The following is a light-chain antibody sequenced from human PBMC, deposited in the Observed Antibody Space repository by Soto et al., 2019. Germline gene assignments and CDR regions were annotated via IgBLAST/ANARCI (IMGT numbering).Light chain of an antibody. CDR1: QSISSY. V-gene: IGKV1-39*01. CDR3: QQSYSTPFT. CDR2: AAS. Sequence: DIQMTQSPSSLSASVGDRVTITCRASQSISSYLNWYQQKPGKAPKLLIYAASSLQSGVPSRFNGSGSGTDLTSTIRTLQPEDFATYYCQQSYSTPFTFGPGTKVDIK. J-gene: IGKJ3*01.